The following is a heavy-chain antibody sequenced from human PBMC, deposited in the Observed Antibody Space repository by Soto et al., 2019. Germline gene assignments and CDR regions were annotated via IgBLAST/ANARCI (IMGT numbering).Heavy chain of an antibody. CDR1: GGSMSEYF. J-gene: IGHJ4*02. D-gene: IGHD3-10*01. CDR2: IYYLGST. CDR3: ARDGYDGSGSPYPAY. V-gene: IGHV4-59*01. Sequence: SETLSLTCTVSGGSMSEYFWSWIRQSPGKGLEWIGYIYYLGSTDYNPSLKSRVTISVDTSKRQFSLRLTSVTAADTAVYYCARDGYDGSGSPYPAYWGPGTQVTVPQ.